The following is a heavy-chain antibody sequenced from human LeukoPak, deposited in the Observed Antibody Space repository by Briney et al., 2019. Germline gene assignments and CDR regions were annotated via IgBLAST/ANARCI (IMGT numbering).Heavy chain of an antibody. D-gene: IGHD3-3*01. CDR3: AKAYYAFWSGTPKGYFHY. J-gene: IGHJ4*02. Sequence: GGSLRLSCAASGFTFSSYAMSWVRQAPGKGLEGVSAMSGSGGSTYYADSVKGRLIISRDNSKNTLYLQMDSLRAEDPAVYYCAKAYYAFWSGTPKGYFHYGGQGPLATVS. V-gene: IGHV3-23*01. CDR2: MSGSGGST. CDR1: GFTFSSYA.